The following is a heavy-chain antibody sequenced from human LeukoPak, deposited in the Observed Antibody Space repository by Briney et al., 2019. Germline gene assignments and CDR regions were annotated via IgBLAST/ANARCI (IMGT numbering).Heavy chain of an antibody. CDR3: ARDRRQWLVCPDY. Sequence: GESLKISCKGSGYSFTSYGISWVRQAPGQGLEWMGWISAYNGNTNYAQKLQGRVTMTTDTSTSTAYMELRSLRSDDTAVYYYARDRRQWLVCPDYWGQGTLVTVSS. CDR1: GYSFTSYG. CDR2: ISAYNGNT. J-gene: IGHJ4*02. D-gene: IGHD6-19*01. V-gene: IGHV1-18*01.